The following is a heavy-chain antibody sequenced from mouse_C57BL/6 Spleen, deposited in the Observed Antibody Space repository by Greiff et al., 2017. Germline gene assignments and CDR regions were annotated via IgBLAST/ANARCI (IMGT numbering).Heavy chain of an antibody. Sequence: QVQLQQPGAELVKPGASVKLSCKASGYTFTSYWIHWVKQRPGRGLEWIGRIDPNSGGTKYNEKFKSKATLTVDKPSSTAYMQLSSLTSEDSAVYDCARPGNYYYGSSPWFAYWGQGTLVTVSA. CDR1: GYTFTSYW. CDR3: ARPGNYYYGSSPWFAY. J-gene: IGHJ3*01. CDR2: IDPNSGGT. V-gene: IGHV1-72*01. D-gene: IGHD1-1*01.